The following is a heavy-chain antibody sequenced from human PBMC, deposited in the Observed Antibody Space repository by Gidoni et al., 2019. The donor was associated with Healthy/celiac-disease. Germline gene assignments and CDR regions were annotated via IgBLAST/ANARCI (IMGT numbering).Heavy chain of an antibody. CDR2: VITIFGTA. D-gene: IGHD3-22*01. J-gene: IGHJ1*01. Sequence: VHLLQSGSESKKPGFSAKVSCKVSVGPFSSYAISWVPQAPGQGLKWMRGVITIFGTANYAQEFQGRVTITADKTTSTAYMELCMLRSEDTAVYSCAGDGRSNGCYFQHWGQGTLVTVSS. CDR3: AGDGRSNGCYFQH. V-gene: IGHV1-69*06. CDR1: VGPFSSYA.